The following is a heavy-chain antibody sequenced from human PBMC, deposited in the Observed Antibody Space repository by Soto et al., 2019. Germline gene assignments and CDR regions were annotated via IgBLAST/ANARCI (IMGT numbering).Heavy chain of an antibody. CDR2: IYTSGNT. CDR1: GGSISNYY. J-gene: IGHJ5*02. CDR3: ARDENGDHGRALDP. V-gene: IGHV4-4*07. Sequence: SETLSLTCTVSGGSISNYYWSWIRQPAGKGLEWIGRIYTSGNTNYNPSLKGRVTMSVDMSKNQFSLKLSSVAAADTAVYYCARDENGDHGRALDPRGQRTLVPVSS. D-gene: IGHD4-17*01.